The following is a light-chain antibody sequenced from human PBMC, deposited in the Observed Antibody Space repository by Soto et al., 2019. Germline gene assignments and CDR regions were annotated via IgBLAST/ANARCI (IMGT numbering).Light chain of an antibody. J-gene: IGLJ1*01. Sequence: QSALTQPASVSGSPGQSITISCTGTTSDIGGYKYVSWYQQHPGKAPKLMIYEVNNRPSGVSNRFSGSKSGNTASLTISGLQAEDEADYYCSSYTSTITPDVFGTGTKVTVL. CDR3: SSYTSTITPDV. CDR1: TSDIGGYKY. CDR2: EVN. V-gene: IGLV2-14*01.